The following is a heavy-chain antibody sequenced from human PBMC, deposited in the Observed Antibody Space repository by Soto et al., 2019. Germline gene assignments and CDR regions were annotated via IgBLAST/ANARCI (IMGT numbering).Heavy chain of an antibody. CDR3: ARGGEVQLPDYYYYMDV. CDR1: GYTFPSYG. J-gene: IGHJ6*03. CDR2: ISAYNGNT. V-gene: IGHV1-18*01. D-gene: IGHD2-2*01. Sequence: QVQLVQSGAEVKKPGASVKVSCKASGYTFPSYGISWVRQAPGQGLEWMGWISAYNGNTNYAQKLQGRVTMTTDTSTSTAYMEPRSLRSDDTAVYYCARGGEVQLPDYYYYMDVWGKGTTVTVSS.